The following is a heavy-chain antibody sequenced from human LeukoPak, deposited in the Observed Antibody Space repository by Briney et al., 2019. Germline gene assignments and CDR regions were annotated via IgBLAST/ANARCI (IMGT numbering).Heavy chain of an antibody. CDR1: GYTFTTYG. CDR2: INPYNGDT. D-gene: IGHD6-13*01. V-gene: IGHV1-18*01. Sequence: ASVKVSCKASGYTFTTYGISWVRQAPGQGLEWMGWINPYNGDTNYAQKLQGRVTMTTDTSTSTAYMELRSLRSDDTAVYYCATGRSSWYFYWGQGTLVTVSS. CDR3: ATGRSSWYFY. J-gene: IGHJ4*02.